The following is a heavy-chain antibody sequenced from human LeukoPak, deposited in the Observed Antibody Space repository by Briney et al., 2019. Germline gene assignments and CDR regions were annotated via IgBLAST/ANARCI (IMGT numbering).Heavy chain of an antibody. D-gene: IGHD6-19*01. CDR2: IIPILGIA. CDR1: GGTFSSYT. CDR3: ARDPAGAVAGRGDY. J-gene: IGHJ4*02. Sequence: SVKVSCKASGGTFSSYTISWVRQAPGQGLEWMGRIIPILGIANYAQKFQGRVTITADKSTSTAYMELSSLRSEDTAVYYCARDPAGAVAGRGDYWGQGALVTVSS. V-gene: IGHV1-69*04.